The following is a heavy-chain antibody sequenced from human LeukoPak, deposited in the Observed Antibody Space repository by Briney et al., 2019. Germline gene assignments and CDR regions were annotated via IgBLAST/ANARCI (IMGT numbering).Heavy chain of an antibody. CDR3: AADRGDYSGSYWTAFDI. D-gene: IGHD1-26*01. CDR1: EYTLTELS. CDR2: FDPEDGEI. V-gene: IGHV1-24*01. Sequence: ASVKVSCKDSEYTLTELSMHWVRQAPGKGLEWLGGFDPEDGEIIYAQKFQGRVTMSDDTSTDTAYMELGSLRSDDTAVYYCAADRGDYSGSYWTAFDIWGQGTMVTVSS. J-gene: IGHJ3*02.